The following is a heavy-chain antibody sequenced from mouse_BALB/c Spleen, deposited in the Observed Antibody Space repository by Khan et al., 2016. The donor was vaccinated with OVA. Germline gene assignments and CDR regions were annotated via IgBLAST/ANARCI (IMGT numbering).Heavy chain of an antibody. J-gene: IGHJ2*01. Sequence: EVQLVQSGGGLVQPGGSLKLSCEASGFTFSSYGMSWVRQTPGKSLELVATINSNGGITYYPDSVKGRFTISRDNANNTLYLQMSSLKSEDTAMEYCARRGRTINWGQGTTLTVSS. CDR1: GFTFSSYG. CDR3: ARRGRTIN. CDR2: INSNGGIT. V-gene: IGHV5-6-3*01.